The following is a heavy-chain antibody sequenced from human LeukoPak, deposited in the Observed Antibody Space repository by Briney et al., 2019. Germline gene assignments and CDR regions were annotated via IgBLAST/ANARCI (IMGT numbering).Heavy chain of an antibody. J-gene: IGHJ4*02. Sequence: SVKVSCKASGFTFTRSAVQWMRQAREQRLEWIGWIVVGSGNTNYAQKFQERVTITRDMSTSTAYMELSSLRSEDTAVYYCAALNPKLKDYYFDYWGQGTLVTVSS. D-gene: IGHD1-1*01. CDR3: AALNPKLKDYYFDY. CDR1: GFTFTRSA. CDR2: IVVGSGNT. V-gene: IGHV1-58*01.